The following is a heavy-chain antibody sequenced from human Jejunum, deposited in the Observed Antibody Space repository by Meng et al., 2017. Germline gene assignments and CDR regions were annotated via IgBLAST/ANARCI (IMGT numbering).Heavy chain of an antibody. CDR3: ARDLLDPNIAATGWFDP. V-gene: IGHV4-4*02. J-gene: IGHJ5*02. D-gene: IGHD2/OR15-2a*01. Sequence: QGQRQEWGPGLVKPSGTHPLTCAVSGVSISNNNWWSWVRQPPGKGLEWIGEISHTGRINYNPSLKSRVTMSLDKSKNQFSLDLTSVTGADTAVYYCARDLLDPNIAATGWFDPWGQGTLVTVSS. CDR2: ISHTGRI. CDR1: GVSISNNNW.